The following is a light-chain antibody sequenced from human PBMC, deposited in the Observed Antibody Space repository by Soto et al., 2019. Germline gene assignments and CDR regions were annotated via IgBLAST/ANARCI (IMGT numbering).Light chain of an antibody. J-gene: IGKJ1*01. CDR1: QSVSRSC. V-gene: IGKV3-11*01. Sequence: IVLTQSPATLSLSPGERATLSCRASQSVSRSCLAWYQQKPGQAPRLLIYDASNRATGIAARFSGGGSGTDFTLTISSPEPEDFAVYYCQQRSQWPWTFGQGTKVDIK. CDR2: DAS. CDR3: QQRSQWPWT.